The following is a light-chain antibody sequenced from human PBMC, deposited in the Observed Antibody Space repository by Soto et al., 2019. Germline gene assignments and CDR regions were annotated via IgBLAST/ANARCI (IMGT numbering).Light chain of an antibody. CDR1: QTIFRW. CDR2: KSS. Sequence: DIQMTQSPSTLSASVGDGVTITCRASQTIFRWLAWYQQKPGKAPNLLISKSSALESGVPSRFSGSGSGTEFTLTISSLQPDDFATYYCQQYNAYPYTFGQGTKLEIK. J-gene: IGKJ2*01. V-gene: IGKV1-5*03. CDR3: QQYNAYPYT.